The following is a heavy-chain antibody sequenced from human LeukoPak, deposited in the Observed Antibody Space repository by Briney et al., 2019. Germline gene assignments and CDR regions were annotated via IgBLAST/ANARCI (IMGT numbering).Heavy chain of an antibody. D-gene: IGHD6-19*01. CDR2: IYPGDSDT. J-gene: IGHJ3*02. Sequence: GESLQISCQGSGYSFTSYWIGWVRQMPGKGLEWMGIIYPGDSDTRYSPSFQGQVTISADKSISTAFLQWSSLKASDTAMYYCARHKLQWLPRTDDAFDIWGQGTMVTVSS. V-gene: IGHV5-51*01. CDR1: GYSFTSYW. CDR3: ARHKLQWLPRTDDAFDI.